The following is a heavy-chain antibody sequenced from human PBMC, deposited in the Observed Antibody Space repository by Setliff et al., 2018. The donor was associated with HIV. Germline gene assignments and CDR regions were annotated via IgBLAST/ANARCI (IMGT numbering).Heavy chain of an antibody. V-gene: IGHV7-4-1*02. Sequence: ASVKVSCKASGYTFTDYAMTWVRQAPGQGLEWMGWINTNTGNPTYAQGFTGRFVFSLDTPVSTAYLQISGLKAEDTAVYYCATRGEQLYFYGMDVWGQGTTVTVSS. CDR2: INTNTGNP. D-gene: IGHD1-26*01. CDR3: ATRGEQLYFYGMDV. CDR1: GYTFTDYA. J-gene: IGHJ6*02.